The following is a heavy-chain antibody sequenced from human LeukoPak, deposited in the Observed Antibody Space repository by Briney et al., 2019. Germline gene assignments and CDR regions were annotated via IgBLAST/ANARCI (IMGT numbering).Heavy chain of an antibody. CDR2: ISDYNGNA. V-gene: IGHV1-18*01. CDR3: ARVLYCSDDSCPTFDY. D-gene: IGHD2-15*01. J-gene: IGHJ4*02. Sequence: GPVKVSCKASGYTFTSYGISWVRQAPGQGLEWMGWISDYNGNANYAQKFQGRVTMTTDTSTSTRYMELRSLRSDDTAVYYCARVLYCSDDSCPTFDYWGQGALVTVSS. CDR1: GYTFTSYG.